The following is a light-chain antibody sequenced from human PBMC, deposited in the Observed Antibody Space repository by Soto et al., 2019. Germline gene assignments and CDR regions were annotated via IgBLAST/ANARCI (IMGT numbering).Light chain of an antibody. V-gene: IGKV1D-12*01. J-gene: IGKJ1*01. CDR2: AAS. Sequence: DIPMTQSPSSVSASVGDRVTITCRASQAISTWLAWYQQKPGKAPMLLSYAASNMQTGVPSRFSGSRSGTEFTLTIRRLQPEDFAPYYCQQADRFPRTFGKWTKVDIK. CDR1: QAISTW. CDR3: QQADRFPRT.